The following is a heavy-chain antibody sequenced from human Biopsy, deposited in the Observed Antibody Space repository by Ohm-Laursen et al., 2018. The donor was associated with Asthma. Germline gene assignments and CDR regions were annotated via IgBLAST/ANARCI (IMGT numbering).Heavy chain of an antibody. Sequence: SSVKVSCKASGGTFSSYAISWVRQAPGQGLEWMGGIIPIFGTANYAQKFQGRVTITADESTSTAYTELRSLRSDDTAVYYCAREGIAAAGGNLYYYYGMDVWGQGTTVTVSS. J-gene: IGHJ6*02. CDR2: IIPIFGTA. V-gene: IGHV1-69*01. CDR3: AREGIAAAGGNLYYYYGMDV. D-gene: IGHD6-13*01. CDR1: GGTFSSYA.